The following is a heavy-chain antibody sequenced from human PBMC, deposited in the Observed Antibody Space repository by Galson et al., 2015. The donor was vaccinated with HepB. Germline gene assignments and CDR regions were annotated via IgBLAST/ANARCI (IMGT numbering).Heavy chain of an antibody. CDR1: GFTFSTYA. Sequence: SLRLSCAAPGFTFSTYAMSWVRQAPGKGLEWVSAIGQSGGNTYYADSVRGRFTISRDNSRKTVYLQMNSLRVDDTAVYYCASNRVGAIFDYWGQGALVAVSS. J-gene: IGHJ4*02. V-gene: IGHV3-23*01. CDR2: IGQSGGNT. CDR3: ASNRVGAIFDY. D-gene: IGHD1-26*01.